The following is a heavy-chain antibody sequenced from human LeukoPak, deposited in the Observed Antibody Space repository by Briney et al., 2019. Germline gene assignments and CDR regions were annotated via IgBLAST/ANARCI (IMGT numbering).Heavy chain of an antibody. CDR2: TSHSGST. V-gene: IGHV4-59*01. CDR1: GDSISSYY. J-gene: IGHJ4*02. D-gene: IGHD3-10*01. CDR3: ARGGKNSRSYGY. Sequence: SETLSLTCIVSGDSISSYYWSWIRQPPGKGLEWIGYTSHSGSTNSNPSLKSRVTISVDTSKNQFSLTLSSVTAADTAMYYCARGGKNSRSYGYWGQGTLVTVSS.